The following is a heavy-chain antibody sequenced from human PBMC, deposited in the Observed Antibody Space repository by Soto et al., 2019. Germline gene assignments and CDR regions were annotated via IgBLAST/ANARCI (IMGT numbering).Heavy chain of an antibody. V-gene: IGHV1-8*01. CDR3: ARGRRGSAGTGYYYYYMDV. J-gene: IGHJ6*03. D-gene: IGHD6-13*01. CDR2: MNPNSGNT. Sequence: QVQLVQSGAEVKKPGASVKVSCKASGYTLTSYDINWVRQATGQGLEWMGWMNPNSGNTGYAQKFQGRVTMTRNTSISTAYMELSSLRSEDTAVYYCARGRRGSAGTGYYYYYMDVWAKGPRSPSP. CDR1: GYTLTSYD.